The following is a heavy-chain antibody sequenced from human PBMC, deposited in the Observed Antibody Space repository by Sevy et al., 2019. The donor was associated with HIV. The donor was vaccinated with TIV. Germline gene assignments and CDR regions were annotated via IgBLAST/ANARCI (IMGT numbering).Heavy chain of an antibody. J-gene: IGHJ4*02. CDR1: GFTFSTYA. CDR3: AKAGVRVGGTFDLFYFDY. V-gene: IGHV3-23*01. D-gene: IGHD6-19*01. Sequence: GGSLRLSCAASGFTFSTYAMSWVRQAPGKGLEWVSGISGSGVTTYYADSVMGRFTISRDNSKNTLYLQMNSLTAEDTAVYYCAKAGVRVGGTFDLFYFDYWGQGTLVTVSS. CDR2: ISGSGVTT.